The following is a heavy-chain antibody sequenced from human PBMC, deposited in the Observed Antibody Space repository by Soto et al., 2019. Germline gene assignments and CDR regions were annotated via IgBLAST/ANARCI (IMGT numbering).Heavy chain of an antibody. V-gene: IGHV3-23*01. CDR3: AKIPHTSSWYLGDFDM. CDR1: GFTFSSYA. J-gene: IGHJ3*02. CDR2: ISGSGGST. Sequence: EVQLLESGGGLVQPGGSLRLSCAASGFTFSSYAMSWVRQAPGKGLEWVSAISGSGGSTFYADSVKGRFTISRDNSKNTLELQMNSLRAEDTAVYYCAKIPHTSSWYLGDFDMWGQGTMVTVSS. D-gene: IGHD6-13*01.